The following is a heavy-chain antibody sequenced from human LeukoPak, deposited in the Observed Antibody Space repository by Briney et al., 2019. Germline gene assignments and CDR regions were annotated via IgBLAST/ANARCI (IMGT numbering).Heavy chain of an antibody. J-gene: IGHJ3*02. CDR3: TTGRDRWQLLFDI. D-gene: IGHD4-23*01. CDR2: IKSIGDGGTT. V-gene: IGHV3-15*05. Sequence: PGGSLRLSCAASGFTFTNAWMSWVRQAPGKGLEWVGRIKSIGDGGTTEYTAPVQGRCTISRDDSRNTLYLQMNSLKTEDTAVYYCTTGRDRWQLLFDIWGQGTMVAVSS. CDR1: GFTFTNAW.